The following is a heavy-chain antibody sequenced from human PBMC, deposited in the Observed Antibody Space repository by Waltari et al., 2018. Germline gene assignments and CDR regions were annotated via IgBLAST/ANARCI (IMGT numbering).Heavy chain of an antibody. CDR1: GGAFSTYA. CDR2: IIPISGTA. Sequence: QVQLVQSGAEVKNPGSTLKVSCKTSGGAFSTYAISWVRQAPGQGLEWMGIIPISGTADSSQKFQGRFTITADESTSTAYMELSGLKSDDTAVYYCATFGGNSNWFDPWGQGTLVTVSS. CDR3: ATFGGNSNWFDP. J-gene: IGHJ5*02. D-gene: IGHD1-7*01. V-gene: IGHV1-69*01.